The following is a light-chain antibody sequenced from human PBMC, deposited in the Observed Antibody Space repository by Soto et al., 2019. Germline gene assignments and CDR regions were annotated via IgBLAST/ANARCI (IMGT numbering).Light chain of an antibody. CDR3: QQRSSWPLT. V-gene: IGKV3-11*01. J-gene: IGKJ4*01. CDR1: QSVSSS. Sequence: DIGLTQSPGTLSLSPGDRATLSCRASQSVSSSLAWYQQKPGQSPRLLLHDVSNRATGIPARFSGTVSGADFTLTVSSLEPEDCAVYYCQQRSSWPLTFGGGTNVEIK. CDR2: DVS.